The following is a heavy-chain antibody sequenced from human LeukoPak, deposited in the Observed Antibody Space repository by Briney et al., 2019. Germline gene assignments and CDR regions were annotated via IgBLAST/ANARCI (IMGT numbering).Heavy chain of an antibody. CDR2: IYPGDSDT. CDR3: VRRDSGYYYVYDY. D-gene: IGHD3-22*01. V-gene: IGHV5-51*01. CDR1: GYSFTNYW. Sequence: GESLKISCKGSGYSFTNYWIGWVRQMPGKGLEWMGIIYPGDSDTRYSPSFQGQVTISADKSLSTAYLQWSSLKASDTAVYYCVRRDSGYYYVYDYWGQGTLVTVSS. J-gene: IGHJ4*02.